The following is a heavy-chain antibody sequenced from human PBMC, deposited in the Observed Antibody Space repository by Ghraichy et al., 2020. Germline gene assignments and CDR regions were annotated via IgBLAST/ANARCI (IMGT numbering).Heavy chain of an antibody. J-gene: IGHJ5*02. CDR1: GFTFDDYA. D-gene: IGHD5-18*01. CDR3: AKEGYRQGGYNWFDP. CDR2: ISGDGGST. V-gene: IGHV3-43*02. Sequence: LSLTCAASGFTFDDYAMHWVRQAPGKGLEWVSLISGDGGSTYYADSVKGRFTISRDNSKNSLYLQMNSLRTEDTALYYCAKEGYRQGGYNWFDPWGQGTLVTVSS.